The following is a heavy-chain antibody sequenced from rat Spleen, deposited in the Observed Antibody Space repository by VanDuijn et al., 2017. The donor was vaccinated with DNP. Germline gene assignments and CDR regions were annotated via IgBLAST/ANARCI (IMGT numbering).Heavy chain of an antibody. CDR2: INTDGGST. D-gene: IGHD4-1*01. CDR3: ASGFGWFAY. Sequence: EVQLVETGGGLVQPGRSLKLSCVASGFTFNTYWMYWIRQAPGKGLEWVASINTDGGSTYYPDSVKGRFTISRDNAENTVYLQMNSLRSEDTATYYCASGFGWFAYWGQGTLVTVSS. V-gene: IGHV5-58*01. J-gene: IGHJ3*01. CDR1: GFTFNTYW.